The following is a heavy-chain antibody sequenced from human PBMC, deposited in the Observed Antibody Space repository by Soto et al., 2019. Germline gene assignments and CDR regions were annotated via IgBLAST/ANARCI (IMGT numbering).Heavy chain of an antibody. CDR2: VYYSGST. D-gene: IGHD3-10*01. Sequence: QVQLQESGPGLVKPSQTLSITCTVSGGSVSSGGYYWSWIRQPPGEGVEWIGYVYYSGSTYYNPSLKCRVTISVDTSKNHFSLKLRSGTAADSAVYYCAIGITIVGGVIIQYFQHWGQGTLATVPS. CDR3: AIGITIVGGVIIQYFQH. V-gene: IGHV4-30-4*01. J-gene: IGHJ1*01. CDR1: GGSVSSGGYY.